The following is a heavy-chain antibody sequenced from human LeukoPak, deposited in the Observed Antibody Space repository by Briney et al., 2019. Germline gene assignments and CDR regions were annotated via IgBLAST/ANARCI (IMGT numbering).Heavy chain of an antibody. CDR3: ARSGPIAAAGIFDAFDI. D-gene: IGHD6-13*01. Sequence: PSETLSLTCAVYGGSFSGYYWSWIRQPPGKGLEWIGEINHSGSTNYNPSLKSRVTISVDTSKNQFSLKLSSVTAADTAVYYCARSGPIAAAGIFDAFDIWGQGTMVTVSS. J-gene: IGHJ3*02. V-gene: IGHV4-34*01. CDR1: GGSFSGYY. CDR2: INHSGST.